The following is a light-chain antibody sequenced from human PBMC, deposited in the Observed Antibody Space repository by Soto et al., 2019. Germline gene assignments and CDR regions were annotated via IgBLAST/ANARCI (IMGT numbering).Light chain of an antibody. V-gene: IGKV1-5*03. CDR3: QQYSTYPWT. CDR2: KAS. Sequence: DIQMTQSPSPLSASVGDRVTITCRASQTISTLLAWYQQRPGKAPNLLIYKASSLESGIPSRFSGSGSGTEFTLTISSLQPDAFATYFCQQYSTYPWTFGQGTKVEVK. CDR1: QTISTL. J-gene: IGKJ1*01.